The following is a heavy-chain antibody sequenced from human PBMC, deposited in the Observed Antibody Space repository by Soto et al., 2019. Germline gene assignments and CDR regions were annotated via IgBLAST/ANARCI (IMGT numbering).Heavy chain of an antibody. CDR3: ARDLNGGNPFDY. CDR2: MNPNSGNT. D-gene: IGHD2-8*01. CDR1: EYTFTSYD. Sequence: ASVKVSSKASEYTFTSYDINWVRQAAGQGLEWMGWMNPNSGNTGYAQKFQGRVTMTRDTSISTAYMELTSLTSEDTAVYYCARDLNGGNPFDYWGQGALVTVSS. J-gene: IGHJ4*02. V-gene: IGHV1-8*01.